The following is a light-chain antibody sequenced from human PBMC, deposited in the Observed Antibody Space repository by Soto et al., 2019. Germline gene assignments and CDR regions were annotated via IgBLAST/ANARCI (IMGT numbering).Light chain of an antibody. Sequence: DIQMTQSPSTLSASVGDRVTITCRASQSISSWLAWYQQKPGKAPKLLIYDASSLESGVPSRFSGSESGREFTLTISSLQPDDFATYYCQQYNSYSTWTFGQGTKVEIK. J-gene: IGKJ1*01. CDR3: QQYNSYSTWT. V-gene: IGKV1-5*01. CDR1: QSISSW. CDR2: DAS.